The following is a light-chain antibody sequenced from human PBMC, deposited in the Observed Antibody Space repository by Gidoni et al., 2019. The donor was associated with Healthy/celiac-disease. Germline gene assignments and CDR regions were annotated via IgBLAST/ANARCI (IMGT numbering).Light chain of an antibody. CDR3: QQYDNLPPELT. CDR1: QDISNY. J-gene: IGKJ4*01. V-gene: IGKV1-33*01. CDR2: DAS. Sequence: DIQMTQSPSSLSASVGDRVTITCQARQDISNYLNWYQQKPGKAPKLLIYDASNLETGVPSRFSGSGSGTDFTFTISSLQHEDIATYYCQQYDNLPPELTFGGXTKVEIK.